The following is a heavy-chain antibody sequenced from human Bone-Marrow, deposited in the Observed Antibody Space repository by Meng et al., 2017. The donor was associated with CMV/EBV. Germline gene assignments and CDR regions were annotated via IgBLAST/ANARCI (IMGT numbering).Heavy chain of an antibody. V-gene: IGHV3-30*02. J-gene: IGHJ4*02. D-gene: IGHD6-6*01. Sequence: GESLKISCAASGFTFSSYWMSWVRQAPGKGLEWVAFIRYDGSNKYYADSVKGRFTISRDNSKNTLYLQMNSLRAEDTAVYYCAKELILYSSSSLADYWGQGTLVTVSS. CDR1: GFTFSSYW. CDR3: AKELILYSSSSLADY. CDR2: IRYDGSNK.